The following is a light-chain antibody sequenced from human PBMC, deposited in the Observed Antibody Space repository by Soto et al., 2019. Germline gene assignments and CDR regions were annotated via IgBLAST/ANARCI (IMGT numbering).Light chain of an antibody. CDR1: QSVSSY. Sequence: EIVLTQSPATLSLSPGERATLSCRASQSVSSYLAWYQQKPGQAPRLLIYDASNRATGIPARFSGSGSGTDFTLTIRSLEPEDFAVYYCQQPWTFGQGTKVEIK. V-gene: IGKV3-11*01. J-gene: IGKJ1*01. CDR3: QQPWT. CDR2: DAS.